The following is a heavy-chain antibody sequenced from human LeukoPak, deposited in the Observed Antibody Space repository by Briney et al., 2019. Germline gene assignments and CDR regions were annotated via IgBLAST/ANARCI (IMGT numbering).Heavy chain of an antibody. J-gene: IGHJ4*02. CDR2: ISGSGGST. V-gene: IGHV3-23*01. CDR1: GFTFSSYA. D-gene: IGHD6-6*01. Sequence: GGSLRLSCAASGFTFSSYAMSWVRQAPGKGLEWVSAISGSGGSTYYADSVKGRFTISRDNSKSTLYLQMNSLRAEDAAVYYCAKPRAARARGFDYWGQGTLVTVSS. CDR3: AKPRAARARGFDY.